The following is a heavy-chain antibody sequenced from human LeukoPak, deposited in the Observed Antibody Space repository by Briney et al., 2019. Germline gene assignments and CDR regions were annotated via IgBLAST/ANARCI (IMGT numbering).Heavy chain of an antibody. CDR1: GYTLTELS. J-gene: IGHJ4*02. Sequence: ASVKVSCKVSGYTLTELSMHWVRQAPGKGLEWMGGFDPEDGETIYAQKFQGRVTMTRDTSTSTVYMELSSLRSEDTAVYYCARVGGCSSTSCYGDYWGQGTLVTVSS. CDR2: FDPEDGET. CDR3: ARVGGCSSTSCYGDY. D-gene: IGHD2-2*01. V-gene: IGHV1-24*01.